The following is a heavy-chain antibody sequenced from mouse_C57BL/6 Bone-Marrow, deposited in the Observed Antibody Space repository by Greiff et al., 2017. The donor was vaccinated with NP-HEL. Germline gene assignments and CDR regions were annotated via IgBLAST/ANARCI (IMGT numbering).Heavy chain of an antibody. CDR3: AALHYYGSSYSYAMDY. CDR1: GYAFSSSW. J-gene: IGHJ4*01. CDR2: IYPGDGDT. D-gene: IGHD1-1*01. Sequence: QVQLQQSGPELVKPGASVKISCKASGYAFSSSWMNWVKQRPGKGLEWIGRIYPGDGDTNYNGKFKGKATLTADKSSSTAYMQLSSLTSEDSAVYFCAALHYYGSSYSYAMDYWGQGTSVTVSS. V-gene: IGHV1-82*01.